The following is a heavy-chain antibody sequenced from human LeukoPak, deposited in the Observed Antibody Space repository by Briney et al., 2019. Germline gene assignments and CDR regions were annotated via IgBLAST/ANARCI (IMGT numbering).Heavy chain of an antibody. J-gene: IGHJ4*02. Sequence: SETLSLTCAVYGGSFSGYYWSWIRQPPGKGPEWIGEINHSGSTNYNPSLKSRVTISVDTSKNQFSLKLSSVTAAGTAVYYCARGRYYGSGSYYYWGQGTLVTVSS. CDR2: INHSGST. D-gene: IGHD3-10*01. CDR3: ARGRYYGSGSYYY. V-gene: IGHV4-34*01. CDR1: GGSFSGYY.